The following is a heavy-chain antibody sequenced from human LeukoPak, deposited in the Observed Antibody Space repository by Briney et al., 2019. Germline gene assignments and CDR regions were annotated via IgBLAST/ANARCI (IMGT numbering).Heavy chain of an antibody. CDR2: IIPIYNPV. CDR1: GGTFSSYA. D-gene: IGHD2-21*02. CDR3: ARQPLGCCGDCHFDY. J-gene: IGHJ4*02. V-gene: IGHV1-69*13. Sequence: SVKVSCKTSGGTFSSYAFSWMRQAPGPGLEWLGRIIPIYNPVDYTQRLQGRVTITADESTNTVYLELSSLRYDDTAVYYCARQPLGCCGDCHFDYWGQGTLVTVSS.